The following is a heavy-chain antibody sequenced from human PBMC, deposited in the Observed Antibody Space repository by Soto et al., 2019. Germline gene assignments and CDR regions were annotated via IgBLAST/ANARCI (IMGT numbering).Heavy chain of an antibody. Sequence: GGSLRLSCAASGFTFSTYWMSWVRQAPGKGLEWVGNIKQDGSGENYVDSVKGQFTISRDNANHSLYLQMNSLRAEDTAVYYCARDRGPPRYLYYGMDVWGQGTTVTVSS. D-gene: IGHD3-10*01. V-gene: IGHV3-7*01. CDR2: IKQDGSGE. J-gene: IGHJ6*02. CDR3: ARDRGPPRYLYYGMDV. CDR1: GFTFSTYW.